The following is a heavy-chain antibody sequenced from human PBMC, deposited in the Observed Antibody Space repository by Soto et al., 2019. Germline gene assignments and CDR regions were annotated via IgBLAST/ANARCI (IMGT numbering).Heavy chain of an antibody. Sequence: PGGSLRLSCAASGFTFSSYGMHWVRQAPGKGLEWVAVISYDGSNKYYADSVKGRFTISRDNSKNTLYLQMNSLRAEDTAVYYCAKDLSSGCDYWGQGTLVTVSS. J-gene: IGHJ4*02. D-gene: IGHD6-19*01. CDR1: GFTFSSYG. CDR3: AKDLSSGCDY. V-gene: IGHV3-30*18. CDR2: ISYDGSNK.